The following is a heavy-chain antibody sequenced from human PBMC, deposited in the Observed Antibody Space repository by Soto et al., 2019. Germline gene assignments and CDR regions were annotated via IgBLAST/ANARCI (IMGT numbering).Heavy chain of an antibody. CDR2: IYHSGST. V-gene: IGHV4-30-2*01. J-gene: IGHJ4*02. CDR3: AREGSRGDYDY. D-gene: IGHD4-17*01. CDR1: GGSISSGGYS. Sequence: SETLSLTCAVSGGSISSGGYSWSWIRQPPGKGLEWTGYIYHSGSTYYNPSLKSRVTISVDRSKNQFSLKLSSVTAADTAVYYCAREGSRGDYDYWGQGTLVTVSS.